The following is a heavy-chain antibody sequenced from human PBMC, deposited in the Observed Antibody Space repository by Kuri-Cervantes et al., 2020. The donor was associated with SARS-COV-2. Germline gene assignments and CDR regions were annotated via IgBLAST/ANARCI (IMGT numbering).Heavy chain of an antibody. J-gene: IGHJ6*02. D-gene: IGHD3-3*01. CDR1: GYTFTSYG. CDR2: ISAYNGNT. Sequence: ASVKVSCKASGYTFTSYGISWVRQAPGQGLEWIGGISAYNGNTNYAQKLQGRVTMTTDTSTSTAYLELRSLRSDDAAVYYCARDVLRFLEWLDYYYYYGMDVWGQGTTVTVSS. V-gene: IGHV1-18*04. CDR3: ARDVLRFLEWLDYYYYYGMDV.